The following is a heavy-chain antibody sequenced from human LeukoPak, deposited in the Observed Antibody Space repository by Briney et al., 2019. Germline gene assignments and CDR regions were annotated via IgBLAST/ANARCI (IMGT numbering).Heavy chain of an antibody. Sequence: SETLSLTCTVSGGSVSSYYWSWNRQPPGKGLEWIGEINHSGSTNYNPSLKSRVTISVDTSKNQFSLKLSSVTAADTAVYYCAGHHPRNTVDFWGQGTLVTVSS. J-gene: IGHJ4*02. CDR2: INHSGST. V-gene: IGHV4-34*01. CDR1: GGSVSSYY. D-gene: IGHD2/OR15-2a*01. CDR3: AGHHPRNTVDF.